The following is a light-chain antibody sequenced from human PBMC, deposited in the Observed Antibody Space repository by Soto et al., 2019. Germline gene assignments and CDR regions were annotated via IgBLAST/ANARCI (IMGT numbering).Light chain of an antibody. CDR1: SSNIGNNY. V-gene: IGLV1-51*01. CDR2: DNN. Sequence: QSVLTQPPSVPAAPGQKVTISCSGSSSNIGNNYVSWYQQLPGTAPKLLIYDNNKRPSGIPDRFSGSKSGTSATLGITGLQTGDEADYYCGTWDSSLSAVVFGGGTKLTVI. J-gene: IGLJ2*01. CDR3: GTWDSSLSAVV.